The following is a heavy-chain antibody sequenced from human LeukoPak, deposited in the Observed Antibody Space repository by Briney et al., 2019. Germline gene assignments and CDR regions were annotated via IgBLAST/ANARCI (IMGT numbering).Heavy chain of an antibody. V-gene: IGHV3-74*03. CDR2: INERGTDS. CDR3: AKDGAWLRFDD. CDR1: GFTFSGHW. D-gene: IGHD5-12*01. Sequence: GGSLRLSCTASGFTFSGHWIHWVRQPPGMGLVWVSRINERGTDSMYADSVKGRFTISRDDSKNTLYLQMKNLRAEDTAVYYCAKDGAWLRFDDWGQGILVTVSS. J-gene: IGHJ4*02.